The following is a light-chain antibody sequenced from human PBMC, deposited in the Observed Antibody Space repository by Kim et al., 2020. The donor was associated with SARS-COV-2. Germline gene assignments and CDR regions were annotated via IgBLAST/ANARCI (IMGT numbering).Light chain of an antibody. J-gene: IGKJ4*01. CDR2: AAS. V-gene: IGKV1-12*01. CDR1: QGISIW. Sequence: DIQMTQSPSSVSASVGDRVTITCRASQGISIWLAWYQQNPGKAPKLLIYAASNLQSGVPSRFSGSGSGTDFTLTISSLQPEDFATYYCQQANSFPLTFGGGTKVDIK. CDR3: QQANSFPLT.